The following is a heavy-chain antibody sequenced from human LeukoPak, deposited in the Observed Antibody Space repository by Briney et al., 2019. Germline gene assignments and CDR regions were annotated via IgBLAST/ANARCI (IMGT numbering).Heavy chain of an antibody. V-gene: IGHV3-21*01. D-gene: IGHD6-6*01. Sequence: GGSLRLSCAASGFTFSSYSMNWVRQAPGKGLEWVSSISSSSSYIYYADSVKSRFTISRDNAKNSLYLQMNSLRAEDTAVYYCARDYGYSSSSGLDAFDIWGQGTMVTVSS. CDR1: GFTFSSYS. CDR2: ISSSSSYI. CDR3: ARDYGYSSSSGLDAFDI. J-gene: IGHJ3*02.